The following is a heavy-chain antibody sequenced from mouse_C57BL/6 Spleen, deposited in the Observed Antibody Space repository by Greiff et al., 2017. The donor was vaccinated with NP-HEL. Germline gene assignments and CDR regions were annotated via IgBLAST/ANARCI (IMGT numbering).Heavy chain of an antibody. CDR1: GYTFTDYY. D-gene: IGHD2-10*01. J-gene: IGHJ4*01. CDR3: ARNLLPYAMDY. V-gene: IGHV1-76*01. Sequence: VQLQQSGAELVRPGASVKLSCKASGYTFTDYYINWVKQRPGQGLEWIARIYPGSGNTYYNEKFKGKATLTAEKSSSTAYMQLSSLTSEDSAVYFCARNLLPYAMDYWGQGTSVTVSS. CDR2: IYPGSGNT.